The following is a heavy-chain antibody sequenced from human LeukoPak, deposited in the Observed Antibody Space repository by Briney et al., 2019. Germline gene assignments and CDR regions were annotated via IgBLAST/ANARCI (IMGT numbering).Heavy chain of an antibody. D-gene: IGHD2-21*01. V-gene: IGHV3-53*01. J-gene: IGHJ4*02. CDR2: TNIDGST. CDR3: ARDLVN. Sequence: GGSLRLSCAASGFNVNSNYMSWVRQTPGKGLEWVSVTNIDGSTYYADSVKGRFTISRDNSKNTPDLQMNSLRADDTAVYYCARDLVNWGQGTLVTVSS. CDR1: GFNVNSNY.